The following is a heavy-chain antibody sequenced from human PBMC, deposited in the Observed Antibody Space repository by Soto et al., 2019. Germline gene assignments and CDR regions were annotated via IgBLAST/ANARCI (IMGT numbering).Heavy chain of an antibody. D-gene: IGHD6-19*01. CDR1: GFTFTSSA. CDR2: IVVGSGNT. Sequence: SVKVSCKASGFTFTSSAVQWVRQARGQRLEWIGWIVVGSGNTNYAQKFQERVTITRDMSTSTAYMELSSLRSEDTAVYYCAADCDGGDSSGPADCWGQGTMVTVSS. V-gene: IGHV1-58*01. CDR3: AADCDGGDSSGPADC. J-gene: IGHJ3*01.